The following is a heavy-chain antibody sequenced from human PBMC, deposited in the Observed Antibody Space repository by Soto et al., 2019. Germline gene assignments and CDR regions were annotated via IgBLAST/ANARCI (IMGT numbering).Heavy chain of an antibody. CDR3: ARVSADPQVLLDAFDI. V-gene: IGHV3-33*01. J-gene: IGHJ3*02. Sequence: GGSLRLSCAASGFTFSSYGMHWVRQAPGKGLEWVAVIWYDGSNKYYADSVKGRFTISRDNSKNTLYLQMNSLRAEDTAVYYCARVSADPQVLLDAFDIWGQGTMVTVSS. CDR2: IWYDGSNK. CDR1: GFTFSSYG. D-gene: IGHD2-15*01.